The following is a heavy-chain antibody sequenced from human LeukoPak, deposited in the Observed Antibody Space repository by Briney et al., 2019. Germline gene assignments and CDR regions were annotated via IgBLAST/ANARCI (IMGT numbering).Heavy chain of an antibody. CDR1: GFTFSSYA. D-gene: IGHD2-8*01. CDR2: ISGSGGST. V-gene: IGHV3-23*01. CDR3: AKQGCPNGVCYSYYYYMDV. J-gene: IGHJ6*03. Sequence: GGSLRLSCAASGFTFSSYAMSWVRQAPGKGLEWVSAISGSGGSTYHADSVKGRFTISRDNSKNTLYLQMNSLRAEDTAVYYCAKQGCPNGVCYSYYYYMDVWGKGTTVTVSS.